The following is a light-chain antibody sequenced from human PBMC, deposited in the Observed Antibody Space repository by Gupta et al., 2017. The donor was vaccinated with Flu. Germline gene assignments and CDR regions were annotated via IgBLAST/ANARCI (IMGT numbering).Light chain of an antibody. Sequence: DIQMTQSPSTLSASVGDRVTITCRASQSIDTWLAWYQQRPGKAPKLLIYTASTLESGVPSRFRGSGSGTEFTLTISSLQPDDFATYYCQQYRSYFSWTFGQGTKVEIK. J-gene: IGKJ1*01. CDR3: QQYRSYFSWT. V-gene: IGKV1-5*03. CDR1: QSIDTW. CDR2: TAS.